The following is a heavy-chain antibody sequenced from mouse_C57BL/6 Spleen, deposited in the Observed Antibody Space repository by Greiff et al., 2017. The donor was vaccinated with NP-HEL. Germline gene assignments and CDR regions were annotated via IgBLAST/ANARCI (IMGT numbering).Heavy chain of an antibody. Sequence: EVKVVESGGGLVKPGGSLKLSCAASGFTFSSYAMSWVRQTPEKRLEWVATISDGGSYTYYPDNVKGRFTISRDNAKNNLYLQMSHLKSEDTAMYYCARPFTTVKAWFAYWGQGTLVTVSA. D-gene: IGHD1-1*01. CDR1: GFTFSSYA. CDR3: ARPFTTVKAWFAY. V-gene: IGHV5-4*03. J-gene: IGHJ3*01. CDR2: ISDGGSYT.